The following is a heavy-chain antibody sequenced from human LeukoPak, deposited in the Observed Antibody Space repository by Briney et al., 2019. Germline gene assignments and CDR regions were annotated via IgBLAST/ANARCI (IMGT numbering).Heavy chain of an antibody. CDR3: ARHDCSSTSCRIDC. V-gene: IGHV1-69*06. D-gene: IGHD2-2*01. CDR1: GGTFSSYA. CDR2: IIPIFGTA. J-gene: IGHJ4*02. Sequence: SVKVSCKASGGTFSSYAISWVRQAPGQGLEWVGGIIPIFGTANYAQKFQGRVTITADKSTSTAYMELSSLRSEDTAVYYCARHDCSSTSCRIDCWGQGTLVTVSS.